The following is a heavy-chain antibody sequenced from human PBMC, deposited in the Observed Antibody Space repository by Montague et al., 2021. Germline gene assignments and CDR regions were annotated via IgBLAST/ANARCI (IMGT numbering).Heavy chain of an antibody. J-gene: IGHJ4*02. V-gene: IGHV4-38-2*02. D-gene: IGHD2-15*01. CDR1: GYSISSGYY. CDR2: IFHSGST. CDR3: ARDREAAPFDY. Sequence: SESLSLTCTVSGYSISSGYYWGWIRQPPGKGLEWIGSIFHSGSTYYNPSLKSRVTISVDTSKNQFSLKLTSATAADTALYYCARDREAAPFDYWGQGTLVTVSS.